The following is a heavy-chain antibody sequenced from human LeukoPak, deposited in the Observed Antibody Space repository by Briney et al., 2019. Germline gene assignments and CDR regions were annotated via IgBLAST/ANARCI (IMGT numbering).Heavy chain of an antibody. D-gene: IGHD3-3*01. Sequence: ASVKVSCKASGYTFTSYGISWVRQAHGQGLEWMGWISAYNGNTNYAQKLQGRVTMTTDTSTSTAYMELRSLRSDDTAVYYCAREGYVNYDFWSGSDTYDYWGQGTLVTVSS. CDR3: AREGYVNYDFWSGSDTYDY. CDR1: GYTFTSYG. J-gene: IGHJ4*02. CDR2: ISAYNGNT. V-gene: IGHV1-18*01.